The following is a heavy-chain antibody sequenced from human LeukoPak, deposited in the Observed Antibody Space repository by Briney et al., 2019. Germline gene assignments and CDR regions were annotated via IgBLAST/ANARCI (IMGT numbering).Heavy chain of an antibody. CDR3: AKNGGPHGMDV. CDR1: GFTFSSIW. CDR2: IKHDGSET. Sequence: GGSLRLSCATSGFTFSSIWMSWVRQAPGKGLEWVANIKHDGSETNYVDSVKGRFTISRDNAKNSLHLQVNSLRVEDTAVYYCAKNGGPHGMDVWGQGTTVTVSS. J-gene: IGHJ6*02. V-gene: IGHV3-7*02. D-gene: IGHD3-16*01.